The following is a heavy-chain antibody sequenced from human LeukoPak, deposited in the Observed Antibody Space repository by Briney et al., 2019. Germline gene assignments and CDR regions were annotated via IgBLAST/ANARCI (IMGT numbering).Heavy chain of an antibody. CDR2: TYYRSKWYN. V-gene: IGHV6-1*01. CDR3: ARGLVPAAEGNWFDP. D-gene: IGHD2-2*01. Sequence: SQTLSLTCAISGDSVSSNSAAWNWIRQSPSRGLEWLGRTYYRSKWYNDYAVSVKSRITINPDTSKNQFSLQLNSVTPEDTAVYYRARGLVPAAEGNWFDPWGQGTLVTVSS. CDR1: GDSVSSNSAA. J-gene: IGHJ5*02.